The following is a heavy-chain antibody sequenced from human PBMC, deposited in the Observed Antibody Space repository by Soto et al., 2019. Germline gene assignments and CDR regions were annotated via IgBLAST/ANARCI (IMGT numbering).Heavy chain of an antibody. CDR2: ISSSSSYI. V-gene: IGHV3-21*01. Sequence: EVQLVESGGGLVKPGESLRLSCAASGFTFRTYSMNWVRQAPGKGLEWVSLISSSSSYIYYADSLKGRFTISRDNAKNSLYLETNNLRAEDTAVYYCARFVSATAINDHWGQGTLVTVSS. D-gene: IGHD2-21*02. J-gene: IGHJ4*02. CDR3: ARFVSATAINDH. CDR1: GFTFRTYS.